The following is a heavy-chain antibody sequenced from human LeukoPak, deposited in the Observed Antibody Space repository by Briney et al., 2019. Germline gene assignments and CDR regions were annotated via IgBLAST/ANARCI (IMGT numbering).Heavy chain of an antibody. D-gene: IGHD6-13*01. CDR2: ISSSGSTI. J-gene: IGHJ3*02. V-gene: IGHV3-48*03. Sequence: GGSLRLSCAASGFTFSSYEMNWVRQAPGKGLEWVSYISSSGSTIYYADSVKGRFTISRDNAKNSLYLQMNSLRAEDTAVYYCAREEFFDYSSSSDDAFDIWGQGTMVTVSS. CDR3: AREEFFDYSSSSDDAFDI. CDR1: GFTFSSYE.